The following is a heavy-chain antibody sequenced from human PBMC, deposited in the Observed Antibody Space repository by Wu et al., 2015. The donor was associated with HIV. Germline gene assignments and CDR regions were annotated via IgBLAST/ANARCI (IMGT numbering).Heavy chain of an antibody. V-gene: IGHV1-18*01. CDR1: YILSTYP. D-gene: IGHD5-18*01. J-gene: IGHJ6*02. CDR2: MNPKNGYV. CDR3: ARISLGYRTYPYYFYGMDI. Sequence: LVQSGPEARRPGASFKVSCKASYILSTYPIGWVRQAPGQRLEWMGWMNPKNGYVQPAQRFQDRISMSADNSAHTAYMELRNLTSDDTAIYFCARISLGYRTYPYYFYGMDIWGQGTTVTVSS.